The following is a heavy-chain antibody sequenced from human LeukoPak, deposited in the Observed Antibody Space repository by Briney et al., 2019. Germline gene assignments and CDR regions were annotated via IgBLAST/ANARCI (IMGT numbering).Heavy chain of an antibody. J-gene: IGHJ4*02. CDR3: ASSSGAMVRGVAYFDY. Sequence: PSETLSLTCAVYGVSFSGYYWSWIRQPPGKGLEWIGYIYYSGSTNYNPSLKSRVTISVDTSKNQFSQKLSSVTAADTAVYYCASSSGAMVRGVAYFDYWGQGTLVTVSS. D-gene: IGHD3-10*01. V-gene: IGHV4-59*01. CDR2: IYYSGST. CDR1: GVSFSGYY.